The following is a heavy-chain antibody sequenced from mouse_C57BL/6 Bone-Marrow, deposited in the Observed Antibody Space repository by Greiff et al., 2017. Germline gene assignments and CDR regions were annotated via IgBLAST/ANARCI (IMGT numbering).Heavy chain of an antibody. D-gene: IGHD1-1*01. CDR3: ARSSLITTVVAFDY. V-gene: IGHV1-82*01. J-gene: IGHJ2*01. Sequence: VMLVESGPELVKPGASVKISCKASGYAFSSSWMNWVKQRPGKGLEWIGRIYPGDGDTNYNGKFKGKATLTADKSSSTAYMQLSSLTSEDSAVYFCARSSLITTVVAFDYWGQGTTLTVSS. CDR1: GYAFSSSW. CDR2: IYPGDGDT.